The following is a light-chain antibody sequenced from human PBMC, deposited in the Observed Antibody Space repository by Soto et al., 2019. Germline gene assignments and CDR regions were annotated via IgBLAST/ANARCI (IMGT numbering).Light chain of an antibody. CDR3: QQHTNSPPWA. Sequence: EIVLQQSPGTLSLSPGERATLSCRASQSVSNNYVAWYQQKPGQAPRLLIYAASSRATGIPDRFSGSGSGTDFTLTISRLEPEDFAVYYCQQHTNSPPWAFAQGTKVEIK. CDR1: QSVSNNY. J-gene: IGKJ1*01. V-gene: IGKV3-20*01. CDR2: AAS.